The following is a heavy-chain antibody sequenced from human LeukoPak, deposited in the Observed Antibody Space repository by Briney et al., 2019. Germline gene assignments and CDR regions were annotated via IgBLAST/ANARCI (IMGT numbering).Heavy chain of an antibody. J-gene: IGHJ6*03. CDR2: IYYSGST. V-gene: IGHV4-39*07. D-gene: IGHD5-18*01. Sequence: SETLSLTCAVSGGPLTSYYWGWIRQPPGKGLEWIGSIYYSGSTYYNPSLKSRVTISVDTSKNQFSLKLSSVTAADTAVYYCARCTAMVNYYYYMDVWGKGTTVTVSS. CDR3: ARCTAMVNYYYYMDV. CDR1: GGPLTSYY.